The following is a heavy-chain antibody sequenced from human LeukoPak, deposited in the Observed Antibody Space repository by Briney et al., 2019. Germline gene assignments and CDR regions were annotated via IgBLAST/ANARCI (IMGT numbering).Heavy chain of an antibody. V-gene: IGHV4-31*03. CDR1: GGFISSGGYY. CDR2: IYYSGST. J-gene: IGHJ6*02. Sequence: SETLSLTCTVSGGFISSGGYYWSWIRQHPGKGLEWIGYIYYSGSTYYNPSLKSRVSISVDTSKNQFSLKLSSVTAADTAVYYCARDRDSSSLKNLYNYYGMDVWGQGTTVTVSS. CDR3: ARDRDSSSLKNLYNYYGMDV. D-gene: IGHD6-13*01.